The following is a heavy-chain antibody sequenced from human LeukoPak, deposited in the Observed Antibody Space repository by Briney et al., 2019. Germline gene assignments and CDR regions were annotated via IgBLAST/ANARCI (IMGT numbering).Heavy chain of an antibody. CDR3: ARAQDSGFGGDY. V-gene: IGHV1-2*02. CDR1: GYTFTGYY. Sequence: ASVKVSCKASGYTFTGYYMHWVRQAPGQGLEWMGWINPNSGGTNYAQKFQGRVTMTRDTSISTAYMELSRLRSDDTAVYYCARAQDSGFGGDYWGQGTLVTVSS. D-gene: IGHD5-12*01. J-gene: IGHJ4*02. CDR2: INPNSGGT.